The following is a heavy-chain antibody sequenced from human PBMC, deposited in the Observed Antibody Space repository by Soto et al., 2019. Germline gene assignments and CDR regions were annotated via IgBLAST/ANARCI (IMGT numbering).Heavy chain of an antibody. V-gene: IGHV1-46*03. CDR1: GYTFTSYY. CDR2: INPSGGST. Sequence: QVQLVQSGAEVKKPGASVKVSCKASGYTFTSYYMHWVRQAPGQGLEWMGIINPSGGSTSYAQKLQGRDTMSRDTSTSTVYMELSSLRSYDPAVYYCAREDCSPSAVDIWGQGTMVTVSS. D-gene: IGHD2-21*01. CDR3: AREDCSPSAVDI. J-gene: IGHJ3*02.